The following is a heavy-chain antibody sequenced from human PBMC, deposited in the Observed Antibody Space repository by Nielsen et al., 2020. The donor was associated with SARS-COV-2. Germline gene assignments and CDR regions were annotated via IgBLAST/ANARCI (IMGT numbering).Heavy chain of an antibody. V-gene: IGHV1-46*01. CDR1: GFTFTSYH. CDR2: INPSGGST. Sequence: ASVKVSCKASGFTFTSYHIHWVRQAPGQGLEWMGIINPSGGSTSYAQKFQGRVTMTRDTSTSTVYMELSSLRSEDTALYYCAKTTGGVDYWGQGTLVTVSS. J-gene: IGHJ4*02. CDR3: AKTTGGVDY. D-gene: IGHD1-14*01.